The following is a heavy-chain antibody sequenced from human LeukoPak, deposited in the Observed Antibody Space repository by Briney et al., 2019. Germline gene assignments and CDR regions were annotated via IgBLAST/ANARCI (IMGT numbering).Heavy chain of an antibody. D-gene: IGHD5/OR15-5a*01. CDR2: ISSSSDYI. CDR3: ARSRSVSNYKGMDV. Sequence: GGSLRPSRPASGFTFSDYSMSWVRQAPGKGLEWVSSISSSSDYIYYADSVKGRFTISRDNARNSLYLQMNSLRAEDTAVYYCARSRSVSNYKGMDVWGQGTTVTVSS. J-gene: IGHJ6*02. CDR1: GFTFSDYS. V-gene: IGHV3-21*01.